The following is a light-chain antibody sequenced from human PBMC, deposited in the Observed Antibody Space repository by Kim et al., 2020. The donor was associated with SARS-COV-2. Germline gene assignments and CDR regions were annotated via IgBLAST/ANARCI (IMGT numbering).Light chain of an antibody. V-gene: IGKV1-16*02. CDR3: QKYNSAPWT. CDR1: QDISNY. CDR2: AAS. J-gene: IGKJ1*01. Sequence: ASVGNRVTITWRASQDISNYLAWFQQKPGKAPKSLIYAASSLHTGVPSKFSGSGSGTDFTLTIGSLQTEDVATYYCQKYNSAPWTFGPGTKVDIK.